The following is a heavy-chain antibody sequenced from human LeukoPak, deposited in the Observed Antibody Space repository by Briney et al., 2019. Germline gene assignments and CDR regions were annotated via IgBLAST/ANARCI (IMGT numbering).Heavy chain of an antibody. J-gene: IGHJ4*02. CDR2: ISAYNGYT. D-gene: IGHD3-10*01. CDR1: GYTFTNYG. CDR3: ARDLYSRRMDYHGSGSYFAY. Sequence: ASVKVSCKASGYTFTNYGFNWVRQAPGQGLEWMGWISAYNGYTHYAQMLQGRVTMTTDTSTSTVSMELRSLRSDDTAVYYCARDLYSRRMDYHGSGSYFAYWGQGTLVTVSS. V-gene: IGHV1-18*01.